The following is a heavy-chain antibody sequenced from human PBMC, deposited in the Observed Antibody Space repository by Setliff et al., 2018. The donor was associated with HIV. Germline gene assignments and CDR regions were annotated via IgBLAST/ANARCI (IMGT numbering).Heavy chain of an antibody. Sequence: GGSLRLSCAASGFTLDDYAMHWVRQAPGKGLEWVSGISWNSGSIGYADSVKGRFTISRDNAKKSLYLQMNSLRAEDTAVYYCARSSLGTATHFDSWGQGTLVTGLL. D-gene: IGHD2-15*01. CDR2: ISWNSGSI. V-gene: IGHV3-9*01. J-gene: IGHJ4*02. CDR1: GFTLDDYA. CDR3: ARSSLGTATHFDS.